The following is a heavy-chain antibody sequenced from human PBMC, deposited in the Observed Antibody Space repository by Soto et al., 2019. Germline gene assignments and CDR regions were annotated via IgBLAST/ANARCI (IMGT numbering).Heavy chain of an antibody. D-gene: IGHD3-10*01. V-gene: IGHV4-31*02. J-gene: IGHJ6*03. CDR1: GGSISSGGYY. Sequence: PSETLSLTCTVSGGSISSGGYYWSWIRQHPGKGLKWIGYIYCSGSTYYNPSLKSRVTISVDTSKNQFSLKLSSVTAADTAVYYCARGDTMVRGVINPQYYYYYYMDVWGKGTTVTVSS. CDR3: ARGDTMVRGVINPQYYYYYYMDV. CDR2: IYCSGST.